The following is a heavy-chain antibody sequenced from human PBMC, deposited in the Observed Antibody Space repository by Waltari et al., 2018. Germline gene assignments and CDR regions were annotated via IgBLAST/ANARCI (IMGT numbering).Heavy chain of an antibody. CDR1: GYTFTTYY. D-gene: IGHD2-8*01. Sequence: QVQLVQSGAEVKKPGASVKVSCKASGYTFTTYYIHWVRQSPGHGRVWMRIINPSSGDTRYAQKFQDRITLTSDTSSTTLYMELSSLRSEDTAVYYCARDGAVSAVLRFFFDYWGQGTLVTVSS. CDR3: ARDGAVSAVLRFFFDY. CDR2: INPSSGDT. J-gene: IGHJ4*02. V-gene: IGHV1-46*01.